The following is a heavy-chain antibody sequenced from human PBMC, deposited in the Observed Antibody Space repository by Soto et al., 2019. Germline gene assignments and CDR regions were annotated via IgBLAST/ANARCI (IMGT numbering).Heavy chain of an antibody. V-gene: IGHV4-31*03. CDR2: IYYSGST. D-gene: IGHD3-22*01. Sequence: PSETLSLTCTVSGGSISSGGYYWSWIRQHPGKGLEWIGYIYYSGSTYYNPSLKSRVTISVDTSKNQFSLKLSSVTAADTAVYYCARTYYYDSSGYYPWGQGTLVTVSS. CDR1: GGSISSGGYY. CDR3: ARTYYYDSSGYYP. J-gene: IGHJ5*02.